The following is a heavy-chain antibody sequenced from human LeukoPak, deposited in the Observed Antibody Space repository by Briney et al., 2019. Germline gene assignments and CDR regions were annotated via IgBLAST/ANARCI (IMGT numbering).Heavy chain of an antibody. D-gene: IGHD3-9*01. J-gene: IGHJ4*02. CDR1: GFTVSSNY. CDR3: AKGVRYFPFDY. Sequence: GGSLRLSCAASGFTVSSNYMSWVRQAPGKGLEWVSVIYSGGSTYYADSVKGRFTISRDNSKNTLYLQMNSLRAEDTAVYYCAKGVRYFPFDYWGQGTLVTVSS. V-gene: IGHV3-53*01. CDR2: IYSGGST.